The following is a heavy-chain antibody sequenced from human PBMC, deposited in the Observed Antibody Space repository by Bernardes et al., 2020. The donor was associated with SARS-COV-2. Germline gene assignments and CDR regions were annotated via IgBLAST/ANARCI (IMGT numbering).Heavy chain of an antibody. V-gene: IGHV3-64*01. J-gene: IGHJ4*02. CDR1: GFTFSDYP. CDR2: ISCNGVT. Sequence: GGSLRLSCAASGFTFSDYPMHWVRQAPGKGLESVSGISCNGVTFYAKSVKGRFTISRDNSKNTVYLQMGSLSAEDMAVYYCAREQWLAKYFDYWGQGTLVSVAS. D-gene: IGHD6-19*01. CDR3: AREQWLAKYFDY.